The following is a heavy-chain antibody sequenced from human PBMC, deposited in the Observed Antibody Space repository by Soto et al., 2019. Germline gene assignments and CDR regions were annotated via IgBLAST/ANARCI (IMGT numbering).Heavy chain of an antibody. CDR1: GGSISSSSYY. CDR3: ARERESSFLGGADAFDI. D-gene: IGHD2-2*01. CDR2: IYYSGST. Sequence: SETLALTCTVSGGSISSSSYYWGWIRQPPGKGLEWIGSIYYSGSTYYNPSLKSRVTISVDTSKNQFSLKLSSVTAADTAVYYCARERESSFLGGADAFDIWGQGTMVTVSS. J-gene: IGHJ3*02. V-gene: IGHV4-39*02.